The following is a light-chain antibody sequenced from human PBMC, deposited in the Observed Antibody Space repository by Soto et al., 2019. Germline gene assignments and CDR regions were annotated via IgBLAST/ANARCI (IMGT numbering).Light chain of an antibody. CDR2: SIS. V-gene: IGKV1-12*01. J-gene: IGKJ2*01. Sequence: TPMTQSPSSVSASVGDRVTITCRASQGISSWLAWYQQKPGKAPKLLISSISNLQSGVPSRLSGSGSGTEFTLTIRSVQPEDFATYYCQQANTFPYTFGQGTKLDI. CDR1: QGISSW. CDR3: QQANTFPYT.